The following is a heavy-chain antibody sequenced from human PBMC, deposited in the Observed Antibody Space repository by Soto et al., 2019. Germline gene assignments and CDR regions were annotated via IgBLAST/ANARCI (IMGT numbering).Heavy chain of an antibody. CDR1: GYSFTSYW. CDR3: ARPAMVSNHYYYGMDV. CDR2: IYPGDSDT. D-gene: IGHD5-18*01. V-gene: IGHV5-51*01. Sequence: PGESLEISCKGSGYSFTSYWIGWVRQMPGKGLEWMGIIYPGDSDTRYSPSFQGQVTISADKSISTAYLQWSSLKASDTAMYYCARPAMVSNHYYYGMDVWGQGTTVTVSS. J-gene: IGHJ6*02.